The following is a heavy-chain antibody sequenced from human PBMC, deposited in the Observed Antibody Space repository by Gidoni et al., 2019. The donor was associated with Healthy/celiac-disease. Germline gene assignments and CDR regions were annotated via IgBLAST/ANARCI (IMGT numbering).Heavy chain of an antibody. CDR2: ISTSGST. V-gene: IGHV4-61*02. CDR1: GGSISSGSYY. CDR3: ARAGSSSWYSNYFDY. D-gene: IGHD6-13*01. J-gene: IGHJ4*02. Sequence: QVQLQESGPGLVKPSQTLSLTCTVSGGSISSGSYYWSWIRQPAGKGLEWIGRISTSGSTNYNPSLKSRVTISVDTSKNQFSLKLSSVTAADTAVYYCARAGSSSWYSNYFDYWGQGTLVTVSS.